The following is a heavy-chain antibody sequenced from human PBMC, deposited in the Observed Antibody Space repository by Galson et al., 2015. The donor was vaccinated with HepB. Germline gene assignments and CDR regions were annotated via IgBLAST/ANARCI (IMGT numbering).Heavy chain of an antibody. D-gene: IGHD6-6*01. V-gene: IGHV1-24*01. CDR3: ATLILGSSSSFDY. J-gene: IGHJ4*02. Sequence: SVKVSCKVSGYTLTELSMHWVRQAPGKGLEWMGGFDPEDGETIYAQKFQGRVTMTEDTSTDTAYMELSSLRSEDTAVYYCATLILGSSSSFDYWGQGTLVTVSS. CDR2: FDPEDGET. CDR1: GYTLTELS.